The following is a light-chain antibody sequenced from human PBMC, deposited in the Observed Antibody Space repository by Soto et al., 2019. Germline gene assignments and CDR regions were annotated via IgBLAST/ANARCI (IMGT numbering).Light chain of an antibody. CDR3: GAWDNSLGVYV. Sequence: QSVLTQPSSVSAALGQEVTISFSGSSSNIAPISVSWYQHLPGTAPKHLIYDTDRRPSGIPARFSGSKSGTSATLGITGLHTGDEADYYRGAWDNSLGVYVCGSGTKVTVL. CDR2: DTD. CDR1: SSNIAPIS. J-gene: IGLJ1*01. V-gene: IGLV1-51*01.